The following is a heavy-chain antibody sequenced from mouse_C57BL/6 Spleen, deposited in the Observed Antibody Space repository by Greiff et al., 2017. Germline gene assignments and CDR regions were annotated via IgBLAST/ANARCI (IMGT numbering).Heavy chain of an antibody. CDR2: ISSGGSYT. D-gene: IGHD1-1*01. CDR3: ARQDYYGSSYDDYFDY. J-gene: IGHJ2*01. CDR1: GFTFSSYG. V-gene: IGHV5-6*01. Sequence: EVKLMESGGDLVKPGGSLKLSCAASGFTFSSYGMSWVRQTPDKRLEWVATISSGGSYTYYPDSVKGRFTISRDNAKNTLYLQMSSLKSEDTAMYYCARQDYYGSSYDDYFDYWGQGTTLTVSS.